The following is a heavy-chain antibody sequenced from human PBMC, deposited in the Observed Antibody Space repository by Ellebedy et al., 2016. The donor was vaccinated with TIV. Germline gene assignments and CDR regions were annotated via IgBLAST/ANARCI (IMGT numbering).Heavy chain of an antibody. Sequence: MPSETLSLTCGVYGGSFSGYFWSWIRQPPGKGLEWIGEINPSGTTNYNPSLKSRVTISVDTPKKQFSLRLTAVTAADTAVYYCARARGQYLYGSGSYFTNWGQGEMVTVSS. J-gene: IGHJ4*02. D-gene: IGHD3-10*01. V-gene: IGHV4-34*01. CDR1: GGSFSGYF. CDR3: ARARGQYLYGSGSYFTN. CDR2: INPSGTT.